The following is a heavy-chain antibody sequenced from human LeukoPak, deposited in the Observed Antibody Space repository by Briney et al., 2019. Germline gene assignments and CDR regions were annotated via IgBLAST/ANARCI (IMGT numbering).Heavy chain of an antibody. CDR2: TSFDGSNQ. D-gene: IGHD2-15*01. CDR1: GFTFSRYA. V-gene: IGHV3-30-3*01. J-gene: IGHJ4*02. CDR3: ARGSVGTPPPFDF. Sequence: PGGSLRLPCAASGFTFSRYALHWVRQTPGKGLEWVALTSFDGSNQYYADFVKGRFTISRDNSKNTLYLQMNSLRAEDTAVYYCARGSVGTPPPFDFWGQGTLVTVSS.